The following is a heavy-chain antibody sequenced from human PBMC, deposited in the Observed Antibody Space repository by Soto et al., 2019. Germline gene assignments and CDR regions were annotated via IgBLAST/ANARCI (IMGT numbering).Heavy chain of an antibody. CDR1: GGTFSSYT. V-gene: IGHV1-69*02. J-gene: IGHJ6*02. CDR3: ARAVTGSSWYSYYYGMDV. D-gene: IGHD6-13*01. CDR2: IIPILGIA. Sequence: QVQLVQSGAEVKKPGSSVKVSCKASGGTFSSYTISWVRQAPGQGLEWMGRIIPILGIANYAQKVQGRVTITADKSTSTAYMELRSLRSEDTAVYYCARAVTGSSWYSYYYGMDVWGQGTTVTVSS.